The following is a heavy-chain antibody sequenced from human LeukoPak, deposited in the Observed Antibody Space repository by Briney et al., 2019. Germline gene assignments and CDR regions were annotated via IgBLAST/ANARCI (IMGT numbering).Heavy chain of an antibody. J-gene: IGHJ4*02. Sequence: PGGSLGLSWAASGFTFSSYAMSWVRQAPGKGLEWVSVISGSGGSTYYADSGKGRFTISRDNSKNTLYLQMNSLRAEDTAVYYCAKDRGLGRYFDWLRHLASDFDCWGQGTLVTVSS. CDR2: ISGSGGST. CDR3: AKDRGLGRYFDWLRHLASDFDC. V-gene: IGHV3-23*01. CDR1: GFTFSSYA. D-gene: IGHD3-9*01.